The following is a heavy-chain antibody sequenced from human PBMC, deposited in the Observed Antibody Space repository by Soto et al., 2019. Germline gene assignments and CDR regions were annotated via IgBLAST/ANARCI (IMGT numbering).Heavy chain of an antibody. CDR1: A. CDR2: IIPIFGTA. J-gene: IGHJ5*02. Sequence: AWNWIRQSPSRGLEWMGGIIPIFGTANYAQKFQGSVTITADESTSTAYMELSSLRSEDTAVYYCARDTKYYDSSAENWFVPWGQGTLVTVSS. CDR3: ARDTKYYDSSAENWFVP. V-gene: IGHV1-69*01. D-gene: IGHD3-22*01.